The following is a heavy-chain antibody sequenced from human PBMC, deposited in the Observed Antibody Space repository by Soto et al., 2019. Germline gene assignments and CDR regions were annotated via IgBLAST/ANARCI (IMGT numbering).Heavy chain of an antibody. V-gene: IGHV1-8*01. J-gene: IGHJ4*02. D-gene: IGHD3-16*02. Sequence: ASVKVSCKASGYTFTSYDINWVRQATGQGLEWMGWMNPNSGNTGYAQKFQGRVTMTRNTSISTAYMELSSLRSEDTAVYYCARVKITFGGAIAKDWGQGTLVTVSS. CDR3: ARVKITFGGAIAKD. CDR2: MNPNSGNT. CDR1: GYTFTSYD.